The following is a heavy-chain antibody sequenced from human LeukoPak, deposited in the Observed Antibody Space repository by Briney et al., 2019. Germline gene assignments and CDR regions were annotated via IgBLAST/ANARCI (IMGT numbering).Heavy chain of an antibody. CDR3: ARDKGRTSSWFGDNWYFDV. CDR2: IYDSENT. CDR1: ADSISNYY. V-gene: IGHV4-59*01. Sequence: SETLSLTCSVSADSISNYYWNWIRQAPGKGLEWIGYIYDSENTNYNPSLKSRVTISLDTSQNQFSLKVRYVTAADTAVYYCARDKGRTSSWFGDNWYFDVWGRGALVTVSS. J-gene: IGHJ2*01. D-gene: IGHD6-13*01.